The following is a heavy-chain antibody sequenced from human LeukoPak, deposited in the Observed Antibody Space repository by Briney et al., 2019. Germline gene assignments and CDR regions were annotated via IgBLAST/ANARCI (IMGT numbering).Heavy chain of an antibody. V-gene: IGHV3-23*01. CDR2: ISGSGSST. CDR3: ARDWSHRCFDY. Sequence: GGSLRLSCAASGFTFSSYAMSWVRQAPGKGLEWVSAISGSGSSTYYADSVKGRFTISRDNSKNTLYLQMNSLRAEDTAVYYCARDWSHRCFDYWGQGTLVTVSS. CDR1: GFTFSSYA. J-gene: IGHJ4*02. D-gene: IGHD3-3*01.